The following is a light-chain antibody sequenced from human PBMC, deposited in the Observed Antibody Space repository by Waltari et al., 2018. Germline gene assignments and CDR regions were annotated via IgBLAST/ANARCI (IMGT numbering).Light chain of an antibody. Sequence: DIQLTQSPSFLSASVGGRVTITCRASQGISSFLAWYQQKPGKAPKLLIYGASTLQSGVSGRFSGGGSGTEFTLTIISLQPEDFATYYCQQTNSYQLTFGGGTKVGI. CDR1: QGISSF. J-gene: IGKJ4*01. CDR3: QQTNSYQLT. V-gene: IGKV1-9*01. CDR2: GAS.